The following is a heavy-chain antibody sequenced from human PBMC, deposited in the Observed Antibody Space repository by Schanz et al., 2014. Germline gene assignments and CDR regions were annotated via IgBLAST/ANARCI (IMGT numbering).Heavy chain of an antibody. D-gene: IGHD5-12*01. CDR2: IYSRGSS. CDR1: GGSISSATYY. J-gene: IGHJ5*02. CDR3: ARGGSVATIAPYTWFDP. Sequence: QVQLQESGPGLVKPSQTLSLTCTVSGGSISSATYYWSWVRQPAGKGLEWIGRIYSRGSSTYNPALKRRVPMPLATSKNQPPVTLGSWTAADTAVYYCARGGSVATIAPYTWFDPWGQGTLVTVSS. V-gene: IGHV4-61*02.